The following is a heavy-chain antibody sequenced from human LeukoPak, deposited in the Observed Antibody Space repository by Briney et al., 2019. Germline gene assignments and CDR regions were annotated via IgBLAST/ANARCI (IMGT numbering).Heavy chain of an antibody. D-gene: IGHD6-19*01. J-gene: IGHJ3*02. CDR2: ISAYNGNT. CDR1: GYTFTSYV. Sequence: GASVKVSCKASGYTFTSYVISWVRQAPRQGLEWMGWISAYNGNTNYAQKLQGRVTMTTDTSTSTAYMELRSLRSDDTAVYYCARFGLGKHIEVAGIPFDIWGQGTMVTVSS. CDR3: ARFGLGKHIEVAGIPFDI. V-gene: IGHV1-18*01.